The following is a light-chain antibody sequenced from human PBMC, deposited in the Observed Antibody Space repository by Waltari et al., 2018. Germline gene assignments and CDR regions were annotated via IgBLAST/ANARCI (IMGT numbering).Light chain of an antibody. CDR1: QDISSY. J-gene: IGKJ2*03. CDR2: KAS. V-gene: IGKV1-9*01. Sequence: DIQMTQSPSSLSASVGDRVTISCRASQDISSYLAWYQQRPGKAPELMIYKASTLQSGVPSRFSGSGSGTDFTLTINSLQPEDFATYYCQQHSSNPPYSFGQGTKVEIK. CDR3: QQHSSNPPYS.